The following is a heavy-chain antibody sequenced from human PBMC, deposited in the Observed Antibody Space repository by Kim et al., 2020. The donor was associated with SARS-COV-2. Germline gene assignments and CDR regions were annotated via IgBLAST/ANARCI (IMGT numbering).Heavy chain of an antibody. Sequence: SRVTISVDTSKNQFSLKLSSVTAADTAVYYCARDLSGQQLVRGYNWFDPWGQGTLVTVSS. V-gene: IGHV4-59*01. D-gene: IGHD6-13*01. J-gene: IGHJ5*02. CDR3: ARDLSGQQLVRGYNWFDP.